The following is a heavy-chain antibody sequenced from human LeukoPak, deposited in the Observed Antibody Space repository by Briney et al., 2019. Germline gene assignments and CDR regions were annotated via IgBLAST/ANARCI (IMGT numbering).Heavy chain of an antibody. V-gene: IGHV1-2*02. CDR3: ARGEYYDRSAYCFD. CDR2: INPNSGGT. Sequence: GASVKVSCKASGYTFTGYYMHWVRQAPGQGLEWMGWINPNSGGTNHVQRFQGRVTMTRDTSISTAYMELSRLRSDDTAVYYCARGEYYDRSAYCFDWGQGTLVTVSS. CDR1: GYTFTGYY. J-gene: IGHJ4*02. D-gene: IGHD3-22*01.